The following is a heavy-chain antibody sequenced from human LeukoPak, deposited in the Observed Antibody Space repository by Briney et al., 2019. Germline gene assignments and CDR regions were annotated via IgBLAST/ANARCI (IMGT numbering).Heavy chain of an antibody. CDR2: IGDNSGRT. Sequence: PGGSLRLSCAASGFSFRTYAMSWVRQAPGKGLEWVSAIGDNSGRTYYADSVKGRFTISRDNAKNSLYLQMNSLRAEDTAVYYCASGGYYDFWSGYYGSFDYWGQGTLVTVSS. CDR3: ASGGYYDFWSGYYGSFDY. D-gene: IGHD3-3*01. J-gene: IGHJ4*02. V-gene: IGHV3-23*01. CDR1: GFSFRTYA.